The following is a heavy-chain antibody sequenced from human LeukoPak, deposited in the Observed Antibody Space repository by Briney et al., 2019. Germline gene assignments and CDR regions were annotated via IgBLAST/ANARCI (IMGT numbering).Heavy chain of an antibody. J-gene: IGHJ4*02. V-gene: IGHV4-39*01. CDR1: GGSISGSTYY. CDR3: ASAPRQGSIGSLDY. D-gene: IGHD3-10*01. Sequence: SETLSLTCTVSGGSISGSTYYWGWIRQPPGKGLEWIGAMYYTGTTYYNPSLRSRVTISVDTSKNQFSLKLSSVTAADTALYYCASAPRQGSIGSLDYWGQGTLVTVSS. CDR2: MYYTGTT.